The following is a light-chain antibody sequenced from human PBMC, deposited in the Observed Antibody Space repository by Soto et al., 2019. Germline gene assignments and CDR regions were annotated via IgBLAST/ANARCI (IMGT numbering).Light chain of an antibody. CDR1: QDISTY. Sequence: DIQMTQAPSSLSASVGDRVTITCRARQDISTYLAWYQQKPGKVPKLLISAAYTLQSGVPPRFSGSGSGTDFTLTIXXLXPEDXATXXXQXYDNAPLTFGGGTKVEIK. CDR2: AAY. CDR3: QXYDNAPLT. V-gene: IGKV1-27*01. J-gene: IGKJ4*01.